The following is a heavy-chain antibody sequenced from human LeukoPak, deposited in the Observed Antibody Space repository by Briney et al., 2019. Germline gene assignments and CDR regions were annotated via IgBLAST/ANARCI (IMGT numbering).Heavy chain of an antibody. Sequence: GGSLRLSCTASGFTFNNYAMSWFRQAPGKGLEWVGFIGTETYGGTTEYAASVKGRVAISRDDSKSIAYLQMNSLKTEDTAVYYCTRDLAQNIAAAEYWGQGTQVTVSS. CDR3: TRDLAQNIAAAEY. CDR1: GFTFNNYA. CDR2: IGTETYGGTT. D-gene: IGHD6-13*01. V-gene: IGHV3-49*03. J-gene: IGHJ4*02.